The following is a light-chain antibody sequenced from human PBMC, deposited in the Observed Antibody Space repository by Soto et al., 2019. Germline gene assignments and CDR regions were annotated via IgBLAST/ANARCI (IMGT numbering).Light chain of an antibody. CDR3: SSYTSSSPPV. V-gene: IGLV2-14*01. Sequence: QYALTQPASVSGSPGQSITISCTGTSSDVGGYNYVSWYQQHPGKAPKLMIYDVSNRPSGVSNRFSGSKSGNTASLTISGLQAEDEGDYYCSSYTSSSPPVFGGGTKVAVL. J-gene: IGLJ2*01. CDR1: SSDVGGYNY. CDR2: DVS.